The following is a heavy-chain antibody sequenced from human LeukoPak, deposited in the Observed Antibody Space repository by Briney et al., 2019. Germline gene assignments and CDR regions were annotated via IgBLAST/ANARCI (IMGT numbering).Heavy chain of an antibody. J-gene: IGHJ3*02. V-gene: IGHV4-4*07. CDR1: GDSISSHY. CDR2: IYTSGSTP. CDR3: ATSPPVVSVAIAAFEI. Sequence: SETLSLTCSVSGDSISSHYWSWIRQPPGKGLEWIGRIYTSGSTPDYSPSLKSRVTMSIDTSKNQFSLQLSSVTAADTAVYYCATSPPVVSVAIAAFEIWGQGTIVTVSS. D-gene: IGHD2-2*01.